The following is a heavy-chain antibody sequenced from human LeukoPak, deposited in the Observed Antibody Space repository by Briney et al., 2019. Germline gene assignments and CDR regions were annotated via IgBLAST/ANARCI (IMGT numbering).Heavy chain of an antibody. Sequence: GGSLRLSCSASGVTFSSYAMRWVRQAPGKGLEWVAVISYEGSNKYYADSVKGRFSISRDNSKNTLYLQMNSLRAEDTAVYYCARGGLDWFSNFDYWGQGTLVTVSS. J-gene: IGHJ4*02. CDR2: ISYEGSNK. CDR3: ARGGLDWFSNFDY. D-gene: IGHD3-9*01. CDR1: GVTFSSYA. V-gene: IGHV3-30-3*01.